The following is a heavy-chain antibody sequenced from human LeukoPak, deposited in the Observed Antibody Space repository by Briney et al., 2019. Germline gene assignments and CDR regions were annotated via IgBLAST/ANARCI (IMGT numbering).Heavy chain of an antibody. D-gene: IGHD6-13*01. CDR1: GYTFTGYY. J-gene: IGHJ3*02. V-gene: IGHV1-2*02. CDR3: ARVRGSSSWSDAFDI. CDR2: INPNSGGT. Sequence: ASVKVSCKASGYTFTGYYMHWVRQAPGQGLEWMGWINPNSGGTNYAQKFQGRVTMTRDTSISTAYMELSRLRSDDTAVYYCARVRGSSSWSDAFDIWGQGTMVTVSS.